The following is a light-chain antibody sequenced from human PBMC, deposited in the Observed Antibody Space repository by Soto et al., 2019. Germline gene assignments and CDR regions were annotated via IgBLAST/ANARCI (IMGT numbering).Light chain of an antibody. CDR1: SSDIGGYNY. CDR2: DVS. CDR3: SSYTSTSTLYV. Sequence: QSALTQPASVSGSPGQSITISCTGTSSDIGGYNYVSWYQQLPGKVPKLIIYDVSNRPSEVSNRFSGSKSGNAASLTISGFQAEDEADYYCSSYTSTSTLYVFGTGTKLTVL. J-gene: IGLJ1*01. V-gene: IGLV2-14*03.